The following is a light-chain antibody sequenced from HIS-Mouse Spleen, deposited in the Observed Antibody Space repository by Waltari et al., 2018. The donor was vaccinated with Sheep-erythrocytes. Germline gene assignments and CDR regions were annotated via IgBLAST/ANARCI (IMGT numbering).Light chain of an antibody. CDR3: QQYYSYPYT. J-gene: IGKJ2*01. V-gene: IGKV1-8*01. CDR1: QGISSY. Sequence: AIRMTQSPSSLSASTGDRVTITGRAIQGISSYLACYQQKPGKAPKLLIYAASTLQSGVPSRFSGSGSGTDFTLTISCLQSEDFATYYCQQYYSYPYTFGQGTKLEIK. CDR2: AAS.